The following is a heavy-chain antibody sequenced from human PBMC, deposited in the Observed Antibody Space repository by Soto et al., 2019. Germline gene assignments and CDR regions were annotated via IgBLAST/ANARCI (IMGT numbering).Heavy chain of an antibody. CDR3: ARPRNIVIWFGELPDV. J-gene: IGHJ6*02. CDR1: GFTFSSHA. Sequence: QVQLVESGGGVVQPGRSLRLSCAASGFTFSSHAMHWVRQAPGKGLEWVGVISYDGSDKYYAVSVKGRFTISRDNSKNTVYLQMNSLRVEDTAAYYCARPRNIVIWFGELPDVWGQGTTVIVS. CDR2: ISYDGSDK. V-gene: IGHV3-30-3*01. D-gene: IGHD3-10*01.